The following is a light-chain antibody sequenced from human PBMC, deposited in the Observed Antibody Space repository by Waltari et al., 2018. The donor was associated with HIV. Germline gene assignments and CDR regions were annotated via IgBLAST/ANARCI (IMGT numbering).Light chain of an antibody. V-gene: IGLV1-44*01. J-gene: IGLJ1*01. CDR3: AAWDDSLNGRYV. CDR2: RDN. CDR1: SSNIGSNT. Sequence: QSVLTQPPPASGTPGQRVTISCSGSSSNIGSNTVNWYQQLPGTAPKLLIYRDNQRPSGVPDRFSGSKSGTSASLAISGLQSEDEADYYCAAWDDSLNGRYVFGTGTKVTVL.